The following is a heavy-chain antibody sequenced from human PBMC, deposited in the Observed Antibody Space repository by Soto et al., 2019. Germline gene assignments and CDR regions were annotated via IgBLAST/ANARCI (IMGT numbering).Heavy chain of an antibody. CDR2: INAGNGNT. D-gene: IGHD2-2*01. V-gene: IGHV1-3*01. Sequence: ASVKVSCKASGYTFTSYAMHWVRQAPGQRLEWMGWINAGNGNTKYSQKFQGRVTITRDTSASTAYMELSSLRSEDTAVYYCARDVYCSSTSCSSHPLGANSSSWYPTDYWGQGTLVTVSS. J-gene: IGHJ4*02. CDR3: ARDVYCSSTSCSSHPLGANSSSWYPTDY. CDR1: GYTFTSYA.